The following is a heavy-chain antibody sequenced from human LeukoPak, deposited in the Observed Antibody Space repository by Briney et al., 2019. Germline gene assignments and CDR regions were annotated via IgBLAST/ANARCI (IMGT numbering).Heavy chain of an antibody. Sequence: GGSLRLSCAASGFTGSSYAMSWVRQAPGTGLEWVSAISGSGGSTYYADSVKGRFTISRDNSKNTLYLQMNSLRAEDTAVYYCAKMAAAGREIPLVDYWGQGTLVTVSS. CDR3: AKMAAAGREIPLVDY. V-gene: IGHV3-23*01. J-gene: IGHJ4*02. D-gene: IGHD6-13*01. CDR1: GFTGSSYA. CDR2: ISGSGGST.